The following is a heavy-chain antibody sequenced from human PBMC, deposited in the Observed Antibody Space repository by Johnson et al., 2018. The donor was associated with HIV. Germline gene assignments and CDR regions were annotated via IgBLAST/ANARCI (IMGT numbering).Heavy chain of an antibody. V-gene: IGHV3-52*01. Sequence: VQLVESGGGLVKPGGSLRLSCAASGFTFSSSWMHWVCQAPEKGLEWVADIKRDGSETYYVDSVKGRLTITRDNAKNSLYLQVNSLRAEDITVYYCARVRTACDRSCDIWGLGTMVTVSS. D-gene: IGHD1-14*01. CDR3: ARVRTACDRSCDI. CDR2: IKRDGSET. J-gene: IGHJ3*02. CDR1: GFTFSSSW.